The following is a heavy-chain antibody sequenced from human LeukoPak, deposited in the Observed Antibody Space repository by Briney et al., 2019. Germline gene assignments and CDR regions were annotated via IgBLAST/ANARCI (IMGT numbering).Heavy chain of an antibody. V-gene: IGHV3-74*01. CDR1: GFTFSSYW. D-gene: IGHD6-19*01. CDR2: INSDGSST. CDR3: AKDRPPIIAVAGIGDY. Sequence: GGSLRLSCAASGFTFSSYWMHWVRQSPEKGLVWVSHINSDGSSTSYADYVKGRFTISRDNSKNTLYLQMNSLRAEDTAVYYCAKDRPPIIAVAGIGDYWGQGTLVTVSP. J-gene: IGHJ4*02.